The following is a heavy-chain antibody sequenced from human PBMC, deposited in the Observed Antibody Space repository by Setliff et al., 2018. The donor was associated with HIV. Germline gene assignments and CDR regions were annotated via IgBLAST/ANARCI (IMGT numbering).Heavy chain of an antibody. CDR3: VTDRDGHNH. Sequence: PGGSLRLSCAGSGFTFTDYIMHWVRQVPGKGLVWVSRINSDGSDTRYADSVKGRFTISRDNAKNTLYLQMNSLRVEDTAVFYCVTDRDGHNHWGHGTLVTVSS. J-gene: IGHJ4*01. V-gene: IGHV3-74*01. D-gene: IGHD3-10*01. CDR1: GFTFTDYI. CDR2: INSDGSDT.